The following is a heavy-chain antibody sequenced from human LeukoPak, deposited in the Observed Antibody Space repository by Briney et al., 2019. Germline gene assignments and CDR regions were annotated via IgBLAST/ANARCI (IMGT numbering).Heavy chain of an antibody. D-gene: IGHD1-26*01. Sequence: AASVKVSCKASGYTFTSYGISWVRQAPGEGLEWMGWISAYNGNTNYAQKLQGRVTMTTDTSTSTAYMELRSLRSDDTAVYYCARSGGSYLYNWFDPWGQGTLVTVSS. CDR3: ARSGGSYLYNWFDP. J-gene: IGHJ5*02. CDR1: GYTFTSYG. V-gene: IGHV1-18*01. CDR2: ISAYNGNT.